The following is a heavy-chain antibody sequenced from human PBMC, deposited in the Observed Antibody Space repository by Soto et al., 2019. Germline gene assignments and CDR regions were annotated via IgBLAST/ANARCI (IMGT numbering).Heavy chain of an antibody. CDR1: GGSISSSNW. J-gene: IGHJ6*02. V-gene: IGHV4-4*02. D-gene: IGHD6-13*01. Sequence: SETLSLTCAVSGGSISSSNWWSWVRQPPGKGLEWIGEIYHSGSTNYDPSLKSRVTISVDKSKNQFSLKLSSVTAADTAVYYCARDGAAAGPLYGMDVWGQGTTVTSP. CDR2: IYHSGST. CDR3: ARDGAAAGPLYGMDV.